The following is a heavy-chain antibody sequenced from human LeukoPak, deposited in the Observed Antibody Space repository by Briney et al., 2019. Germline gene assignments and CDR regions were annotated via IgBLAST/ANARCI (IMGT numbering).Heavy chain of an antibody. CDR1: GYTFTSYG. CDR3: ARSTVAHYYYMDV. V-gene: IGHV1-18*01. CDR2: INVFNGDT. Sequence: ASVKVSCKASGYTFTSYGISWVRQAPGQGLEWMGWINVFNGDTNYAQKFQGRVTMTTDTSTITGYMELRSLTSDDTAVYYCARSTVAHYYYMDVWGKGTTVTVSS. D-gene: IGHD1-26*01. J-gene: IGHJ6*03.